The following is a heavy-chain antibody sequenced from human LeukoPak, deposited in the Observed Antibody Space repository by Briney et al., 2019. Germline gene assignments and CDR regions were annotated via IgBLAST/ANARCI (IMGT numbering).Heavy chain of an antibody. CDR2: IYYSGST. Sequence: SQTLSLTYTVSGGSISSGGYYWSWIRQHPGKGLEWIGYIYYSGSTYYNPSLKSRVTISVDTSKNQFSLKLSSVTAADTAVYYCARGHGYGGYLVFDYWGQGTLVTVSS. D-gene: IGHD4-17*01. CDR1: GGSISSGGYY. J-gene: IGHJ4*02. CDR3: ARGHGYGGYLVFDY. V-gene: IGHV4-31*03.